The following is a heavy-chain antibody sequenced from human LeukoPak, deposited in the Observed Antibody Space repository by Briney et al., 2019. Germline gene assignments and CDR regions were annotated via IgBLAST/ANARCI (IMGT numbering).Heavy chain of an antibody. CDR3: AREVRGVISYYFDY. CDR2: IYYSGST. D-gene: IGHD3-10*01. Sequence: SETLSLTCTVSGGSISSYYWSWIRQPPGKGLEWLGYIYYSGSTNYNPSLKSRVTISVDTSKNQFSLKLSSVTAADTAVYYCAREVRGVISYYFDYWGQGTLVTVSS. V-gene: IGHV4-59*12. J-gene: IGHJ4*02. CDR1: GGSISSYY.